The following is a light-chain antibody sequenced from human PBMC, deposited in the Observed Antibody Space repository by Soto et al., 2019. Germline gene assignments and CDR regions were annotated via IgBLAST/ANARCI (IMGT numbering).Light chain of an antibody. V-gene: IGLV2-11*01. CDR2: DVS. CDR3: CSYAGTYTYF. J-gene: IGLJ1*01. CDR1: SNDVGLYDY. Sequence: QSALTQPRSVSGSPGQSVTISCTGTSNDVGLYDYLSWYQQHPGKAPKLIISDVSKRPSGVPGRFSGSKSGNAAFLTISGLQAEDEAEYYCCSYAGTYTYFFGSGTKVTVL.